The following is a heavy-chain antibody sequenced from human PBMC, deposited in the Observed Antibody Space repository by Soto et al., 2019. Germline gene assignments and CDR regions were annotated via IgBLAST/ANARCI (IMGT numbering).Heavy chain of an antibody. CDR1: GGSISSYY. CDR2: IYYSGST. J-gene: IGHJ6*02. D-gene: IGHD3-16*01. Sequence: SETLSLTCTVSGGSISSYYWSWIRQPPGKGLEWIGYIYYSGSTNYNPSLKSRVTISVDTSKNQFSLKLSSVTAADTAVYYCARCGGLNYYGMEVWGQGTTVTVSS. CDR3: ARCGGLNYYGMEV. V-gene: IGHV4-59*01.